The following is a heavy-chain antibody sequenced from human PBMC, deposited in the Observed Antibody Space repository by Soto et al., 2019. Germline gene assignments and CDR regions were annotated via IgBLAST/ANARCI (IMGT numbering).Heavy chain of an antibody. J-gene: IGHJ6*02. D-gene: IGHD2-15*01. Sequence: QVQLVQSGAEVKKPGASVKVSCKASGYTFTSYGISWVRQAPGQGLEWMGWISAYNGNTNYAQKLQDRVTMTTDTSTSTAYMELRSLRSDDTAVYYCARDGGIVVVVAATRPYYYGMDVWGQGTTVTVSS. V-gene: IGHV1-18*01. CDR1: GYTFTSYG. CDR3: ARDGGIVVVVAATRPYYYGMDV. CDR2: ISAYNGNT.